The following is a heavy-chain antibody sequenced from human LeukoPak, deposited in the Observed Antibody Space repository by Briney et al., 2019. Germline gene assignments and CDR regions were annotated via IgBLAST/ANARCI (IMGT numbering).Heavy chain of an antibody. Sequence: SETLSLTCAVYGGSFSGYYWSWLRQPPGKGLEWIGEINHSGSTNYNPSLKSRVTISVDTSMNQFSLKLSSVTAADTAVYYCARGRAEYYYDSSGYPRGSYYYYYMDVWGKGTTVTVSS. CDR3: ARGRAEYYYDSSGYPRGSYYYYYMDV. V-gene: IGHV4-34*01. D-gene: IGHD3-22*01. CDR1: GGSFSGYY. J-gene: IGHJ6*03. CDR2: INHSGST.